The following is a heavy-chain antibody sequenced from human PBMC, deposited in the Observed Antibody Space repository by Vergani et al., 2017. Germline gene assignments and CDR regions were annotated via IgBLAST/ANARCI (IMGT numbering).Heavy chain of an antibody. Sequence: QVHLVESGGGVVQPGRSLRLSCVVSGFTSSYYGMHWVRQAPGKGLEGVAVISYDGTQKYYADSVKARFTISRDNSTSTLYLQMNSLRTEDTAVYYCATKSCGTPGCQIGYFREWGQGTLVTVSS. CDR2: ISYDGTQK. V-gene: IGHV3-30*03. CDR3: ATKSCGTPGCQIGYFRE. CDR1: GFTSSYYG. D-gene: IGHD1-1*01. J-gene: IGHJ1*01.